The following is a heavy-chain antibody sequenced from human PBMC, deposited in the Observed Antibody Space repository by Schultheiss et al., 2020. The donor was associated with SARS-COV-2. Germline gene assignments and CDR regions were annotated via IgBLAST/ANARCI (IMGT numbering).Heavy chain of an antibody. Sequence: SETLSLTCTVSGGSISSYYWSWIRQPPGKGLEWIGYIDYSGTTDYNPSLKSRVTISVDKSKNQFSLKLSSVTAADTAVYYCARQDGYNLYYFDFWGQGTLVTVSS. CDR1: GGSISSYY. CDR2: IDYSGTT. D-gene: IGHD5-24*01. J-gene: IGHJ4*02. CDR3: ARQDGYNLYYFDF. V-gene: IGHV4-59*08.